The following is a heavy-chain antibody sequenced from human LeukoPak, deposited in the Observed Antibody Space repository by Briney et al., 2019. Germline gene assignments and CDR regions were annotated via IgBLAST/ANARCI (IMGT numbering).Heavy chain of an antibody. Sequence: PGGSVKVSCKVSGYTLTELSMHWVRQAPGKGLEWMGGFDPEDGETIYAQKFQGRVTITADESTTTAYMELSSLRSEDTAVYYCASEFSQRGYSYGHFASFDYWGQGTLVTVSS. J-gene: IGHJ4*02. CDR1: GYTLTELS. CDR3: ASEFSQRGYSYGHFASFDY. CDR2: FDPEDGET. V-gene: IGHV1-24*01. D-gene: IGHD5-18*01.